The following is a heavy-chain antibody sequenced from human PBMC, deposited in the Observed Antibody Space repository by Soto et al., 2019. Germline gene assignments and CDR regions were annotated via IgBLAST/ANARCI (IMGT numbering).Heavy chain of an antibody. Sequence: GGSLRLSCAASGFTFSSYWMVWVRQAPGKGLEWVANIKPDGSEKYYVDSVKGRFTISRDNARKSLYLQMNSLRAEDTAVYYCVRDAHWGGDLDYWGQGTLVTVSS. CDR1: GFTFSSYW. CDR3: VRDAHWGGDLDY. CDR2: IKPDGSEK. J-gene: IGHJ4*02. V-gene: IGHV3-7*04. D-gene: IGHD7-27*01.